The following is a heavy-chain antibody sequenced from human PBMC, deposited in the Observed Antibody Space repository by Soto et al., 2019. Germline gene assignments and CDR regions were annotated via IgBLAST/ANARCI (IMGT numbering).Heavy chain of an antibody. J-gene: IGHJ5*02. CDR1: GFTFRSFS. CDR2: ISARGDTT. Sequence: EEHLLESGGDLVQPGGSLRLSCAVSGFTFRSFSMTWVRQPPGKGLEWVSTISARGDTTDYAASVNGRFTISRDNSENTLYLQMNSLRVEDTATYFCAKDRSLYSTGWYADLWGQGTLVIVSS. V-gene: IGHV3-23*01. CDR3: AKDRSLYSTGWYADL. D-gene: IGHD6-19*01.